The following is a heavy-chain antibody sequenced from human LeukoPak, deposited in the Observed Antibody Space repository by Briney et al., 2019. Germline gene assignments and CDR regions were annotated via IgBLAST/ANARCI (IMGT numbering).Heavy chain of an antibody. CDR2: FDPEDGET. D-gene: IGHD3-22*01. V-gene: IGHV1-24*01. Sequence: ASVKVSCKVSGYTLTELSMHWVRQAPGKGLEWMGGFDPEDGETIYAQKFQGRVTMTEDTSTDTAYMELSSPRSEDTAVYYCATGGVVVITTGFAFDIWGQGTMVTVSS. CDR3: ATGGVVVITTGFAFDI. J-gene: IGHJ3*02. CDR1: GYTLTELS.